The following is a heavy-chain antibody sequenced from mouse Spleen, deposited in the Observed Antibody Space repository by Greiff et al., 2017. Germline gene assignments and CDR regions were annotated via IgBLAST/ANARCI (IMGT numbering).Heavy chain of an antibody. CDR3: ARGPYDYDGADAMDY. V-gene: IGHV5-17*01. J-gene: IGHJ4*01. D-gene: IGHD2-4*01. CDR2: ISSGSSTI. Sequence: EVQRVESGGGLVKPGGSLKLSCAASGFTFSDYGMHWVRQAPEKGLEWVAYISSGSSTIYYADTVKGRFTISRDNAKNTLFLQMTSLRSEDTAMYYCARGPYDYDGADAMDYWGQGTSVTVSS. CDR1: GFTFSDYG.